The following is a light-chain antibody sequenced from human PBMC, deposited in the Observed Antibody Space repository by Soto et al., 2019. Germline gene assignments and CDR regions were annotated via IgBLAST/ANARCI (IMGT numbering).Light chain of an antibody. CDR2: GVT. CDR3: SSFTSNRIYV. Sequence: QSVLTQPTSVSGSPGQSITISHTGNHNDIGTYDYVSWYQQHPGRAPRLLIYGVTTRPSGISDRFSASKSGLTASLTISGLQPEDEADYYCSSFTSNRIYVFXPGTKVTVL. V-gene: IGLV2-14*03. CDR1: HNDIGTYDY. J-gene: IGLJ1*01.